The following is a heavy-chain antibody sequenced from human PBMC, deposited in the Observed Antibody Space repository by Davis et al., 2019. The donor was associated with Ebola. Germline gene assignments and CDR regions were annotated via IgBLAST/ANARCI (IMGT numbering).Heavy chain of an antibody. J-gene: IGHJ4*02. CDR2: ISPNNGDT. D-gene: IGHD4-11*01. Sequence: ASVKVSCKASGYTFTGYYVHWVRQAPGQGLEWMGRISPNNGDTYYAQKFQGRVTMTRDTSISTAYMELSSLRYDDTADYYCARGHNYAHEYWGQGTLVTVSS. CDR1: GYTFTGYY. CDR3: ARGHNYAHEY. V-gene: IGHV1-2*06.